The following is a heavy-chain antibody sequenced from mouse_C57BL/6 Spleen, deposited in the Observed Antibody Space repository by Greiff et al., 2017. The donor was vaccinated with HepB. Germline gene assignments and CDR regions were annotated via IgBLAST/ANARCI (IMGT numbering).Heavy chain of an antibody. Sequence: QVQLKQSGAELVKPGTSVKISCKASGYAFSSYWMNWVKQRPGKGLEWIGQIYPGDGDTNYNGKFKGKATLTADKSSSTAYMQLSSLTSEDSAVYFCARDYDYDERFAYWGQGTLVTVSA. V-gene: IGHV1-80*01. CDR2: IYPGDGDT. J-gene: IGHJ3*01. CDR1: GYAFSSYW. CDR3: ARDYDYDERFAY. D-gene: IGHD2-4*01.